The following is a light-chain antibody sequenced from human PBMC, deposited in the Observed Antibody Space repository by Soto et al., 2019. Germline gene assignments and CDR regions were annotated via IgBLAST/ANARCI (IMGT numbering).Light chain of an antibody. Sequence: QSVLTQPPSVSWSPGQRVTISCTGSSSNIGAGNDVHWYQQLPATAPKLLIYGNSNRPSGVPDRFSGSKSGTSASLAITGLQAEDEADYYCQSYDSSLSGWGVFGGGTKLTVL. V-gene: IGLV1-40*01. CDR3: QSYDSSLSGWGV. CDR2: GNS. CDR1: SSNIGAGND. J-gene: IGLJ2*01.